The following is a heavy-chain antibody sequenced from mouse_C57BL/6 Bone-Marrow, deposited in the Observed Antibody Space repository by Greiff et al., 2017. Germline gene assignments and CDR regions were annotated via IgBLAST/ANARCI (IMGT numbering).Heavy chain of an antibody. CDR2: IDPSDSYT. CDR3: ARLGWFAY. CDR1: GYTFTSYW. J-gene: IGHJ3*01. D-gene: IGHD4-1*01. Sequence: QVQLKESGPELVKPGASVKLSCKASGYTFTSYWMQWVKQRPGQGLEWIGEIDPSDSYTNYNQKFKGKATLTVDTSSSTAYMQLSSLTSEDSAVYDCARLGWFAYWGQGTLVTVSA. V-gene: IGHV1-50*01.